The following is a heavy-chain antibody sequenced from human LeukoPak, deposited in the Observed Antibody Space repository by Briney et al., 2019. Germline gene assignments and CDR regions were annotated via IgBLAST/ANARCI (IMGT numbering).Heavy chain of an antibody. CDR2: IYTSGST. Sequence: PSETLSLTCTVSGGSISSGSYYWSWIRQPAGKGLEWIGRIYTSGSTNYNPSLKSRVTISVDTSKNQFSLKLSSVTAADTAVYYCARGYSSSWGYFDYWGQGTLVTVSS. D-gene: IGHD6-13*01. CDR1: GGSISSGSYY. V-gene: IGHV4-61*02. CDR3: ARGYSSSWGYFDY. J-gene: IGHJ4*02.